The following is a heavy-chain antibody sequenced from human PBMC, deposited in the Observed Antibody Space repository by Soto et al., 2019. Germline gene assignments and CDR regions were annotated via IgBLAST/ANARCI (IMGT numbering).Heavy chain of an antibody. D-gene: IGHD3-10*01. CDR3: AKDPGGLLDAFDI. J-gene: IGHJ3*02. V-gene: IGHV3-23*01. CDR1: GFTFRSNA. Sequence: EVQLLESGGGLIQPGGSLRLSCAPSGFTFRSNAMSWVRQAPGKGLEWVSSISGSGGSTFYADSVKGRVTISRDNSKNTLYLQMNCLRAEDTAVYYWAKDPGGLLDAFDIWGQGTMVTVSS. CDR2: ISGSGGST.